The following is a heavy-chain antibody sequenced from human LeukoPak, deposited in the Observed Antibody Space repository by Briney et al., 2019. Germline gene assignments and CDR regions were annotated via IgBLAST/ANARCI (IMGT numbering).Heavy chain of an antibody. CDR1: GYTFTSYG. CDR2: ISGYNGNT. CDR3: ATQPLTYYYDSSAWSAFDY. V-gene: IGHV1-18*01. Sequence: ASVKVSCKASGYTFTSYGISWVRQAPGQGPEWMGWISGYNGNTNYAQKLQGRVTMTTDTSTSTAYMELRSLRSDDTAVYYCATQPLTYYYDSSAWSAFDYWGQGTLVTVSS. J-gene: IGHJ4*02. D-gene: IGHD3-22*01.